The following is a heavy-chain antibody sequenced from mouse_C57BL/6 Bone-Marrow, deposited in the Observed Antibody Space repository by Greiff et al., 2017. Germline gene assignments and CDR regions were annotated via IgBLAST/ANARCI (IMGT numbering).Heavy chain of an antibody. CDR2: IDPEDGET. V-gene: IGHV14-2*01. CDR3: ARDPRGNWGYYAMDY. D-gene: IGHD4-1*01. J-gene: IGHJ4*01. Sequence: EVQLVESGAELVKPGASVKLSCTASGFNIRDYYMNWVRQRTEQGLEWIGRIDPEDGETKSAPPFQGKATITADTSSNTPYLQLTSLRSVATHIFYCARDPRGNWGYYAMDYWGQGTSVTVSS. CDR1: GFNIRDYY.